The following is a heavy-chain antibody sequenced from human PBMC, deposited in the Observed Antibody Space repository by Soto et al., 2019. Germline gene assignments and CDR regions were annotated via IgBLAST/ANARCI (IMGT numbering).Heavy chain of an antibody. CDR2: ISGSGGST. J-gene: IGHJ4*02. CDR1: GFTFSSYA. Sequence: GGSLRLSCAASGFTFSSYAMSWVRQAPGKGLEWVSGISGSGGSTYYADSVNGRFTISRDNSKNTLYLQMNSLRAEDKDEYYCAKPLYSSGWSKFDYWGQGTLVTVSS. D-gene: IGHD6-19*01. CDR3: AKPLYSSGWSKFDY. V-gene: IGHV3-23*01.